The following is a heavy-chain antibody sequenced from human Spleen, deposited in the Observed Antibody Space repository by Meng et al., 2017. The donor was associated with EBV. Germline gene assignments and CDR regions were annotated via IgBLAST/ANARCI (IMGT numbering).Heavy chain of an antibody. CDR2: ISNDGNAA. CDR1: ESTFSHNW. J-gene: IGHJ4*02. CDR3: ARESSGSTTLDY. V-gene: IGHV3-74*03. D-gene: IGHD5-12*01. Sequence: DAEGIIVKTEGALKNPGAACESTFSHNWLHWVSPVPGKGLGSVSRISNDGNAATFAVSVKGRYTVSRDNANNTLLLQMSTVRPEDTAVYFCARESSGSTTLDYWGQGTLVTVSS.